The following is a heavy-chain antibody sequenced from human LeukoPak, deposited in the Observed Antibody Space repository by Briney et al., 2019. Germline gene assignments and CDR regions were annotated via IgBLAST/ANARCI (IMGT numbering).Heavy chain of an antibody. CDR1: GFTFTSSA. D-gene: IGHD1-26*01. J-gene: IGHJ4*02. CDR2: IVVGSGNT. Sequence: SVKVSCKASGFTFTSSAVQWVQQARGQRLEWIGWIVVGSGNTNYAQKFQERVTITRDMSTSTAYMELSSLRSEDTAVYYCAADGSEWELNFDYWGQGTLVTVSS. CDR3: AADGSEWELNFDY. V-gene: IGHV1-58*01.